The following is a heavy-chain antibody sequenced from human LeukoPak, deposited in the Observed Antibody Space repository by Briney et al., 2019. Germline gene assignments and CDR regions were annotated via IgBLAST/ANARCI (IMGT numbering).Heavy chain of an antibody. J-gene: IGHJ4*02. CDR1: GFTFSDYY. CDR2: ISSSSSTI. V-gene: IGHV3-11*04. CDR3: ARDLGYDSTGVYYFDY. Sequence: PGGSLRLSCAASGFTFSDYYMSWIRQAPGKGLEWVSYISSSSSTIYYADSVKGRFTISRDNAKNSLYLQMNSLRAEDTAVYYCARDLGYDSTGVYYFDYWGQGTLVTVSS. D-gene: IGHD3-22*01.